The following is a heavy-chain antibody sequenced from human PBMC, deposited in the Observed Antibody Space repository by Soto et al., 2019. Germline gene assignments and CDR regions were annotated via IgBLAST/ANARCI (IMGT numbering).Heavy chain of an antibody. CDR3: ARHRHYYGSGSFDS. V-gene: IGHV4-59*08. Sequence: PSETLSLTCTVSGGSISSYYWSWIRQPPGKALEWIGYIYYSGNTHYNPSLGSRVTISLDTSKNQFSLKLSSVTAADTAVYYCARHRHYYGSGSFDSWGQGTLVTVSS. D-gene: IGHD3-10*01. J-gene: IGHJ4*02. CDR2: IYYSGNT. CDR1: GGSISSYY.